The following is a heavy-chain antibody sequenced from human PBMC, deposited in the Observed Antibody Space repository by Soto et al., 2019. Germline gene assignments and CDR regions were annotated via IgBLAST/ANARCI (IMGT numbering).Heavy chain of an antibody. Sequence: EVQLVESGGGLVKPGGSLRLSCATSGFTFSSYSMNWVRQAPGKGLEWVSSISSSTGYIYYADSVKGRFTISRDNAKNSLYLQMNSLRAEGTAVYYCARAGRDGYNCDYWGQGTLVTVSS. CDR2: ISSSTGYI. V-gene: IGHV3-21*01. J-gene: IGHJ4*02. D-gene: IGHD5-12*01. CDR1: GFTFSSYS. CDR3: ARAGRDGYNCDY.